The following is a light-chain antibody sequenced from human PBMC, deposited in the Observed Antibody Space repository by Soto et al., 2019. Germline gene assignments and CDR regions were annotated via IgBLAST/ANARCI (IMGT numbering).Light chain of an antibody. Sequence: EILMTQSPATLSVSPGERATLSCRASQSVGNNLAWYQQRPAQAPRLLIYGASTRATGTPARFSGSGSGTEFTLTINSLQSEDFAFYYCQQYNKWPLFTFGPGTRVDI. J-gene: IGKJ3*01. CDR2: GAS. V-gene: IGKV3-15*01. CDR3: QQYNKWPLFT. CDR1: QSVGNN.